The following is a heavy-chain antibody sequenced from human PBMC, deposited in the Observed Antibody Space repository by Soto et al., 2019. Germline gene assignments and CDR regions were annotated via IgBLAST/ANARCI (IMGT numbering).Heavy chain of an antibody. Sequence: GXSLRLSCAASGFTFSSYGLHWFRQAPGKGLEWVAVIWYDGSNKYYADSVKGRFTISRDNSKNTLYLQMDSLRADDTAVYYCARDYSGGSSAPDYWGQGTLVTVPQ. CDR1: GFTFSSYG. CDR2: IWYDGSNK. D-gene: IGHD2-15*01. V-gene: IGHV3-33*01. CDR3: ARDYSGGSSAPDY. J-gene: IGHJ4*02.